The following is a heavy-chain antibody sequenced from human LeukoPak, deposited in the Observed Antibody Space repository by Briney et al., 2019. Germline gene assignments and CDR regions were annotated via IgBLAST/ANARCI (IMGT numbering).Heavy chain of an antibody. CDR3: ARQWFGEWGSWFDP. CDR1: GGSISSSSYY. CDR2: IYYSGRT. Sequence: SETLSLTCAVSGGSISSSSYYWGWIRQPPGKGLEWIGSIYYSGRTYYNPSLKSRVTISVDTSKNQFSLKLSSVTAADTAMYYCARQWFGEWGSWFDPWGQGTLVTVSS. J-gene: IGHJ5*02. D-gene: IGHD3-10*01. V-gene: IGHV4-39*07.